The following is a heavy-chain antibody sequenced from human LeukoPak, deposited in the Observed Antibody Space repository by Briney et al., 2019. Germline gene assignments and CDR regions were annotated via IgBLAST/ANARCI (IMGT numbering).Heavy chain of an antibody. CDR1: GFTFSSYW. J-gene: IGHJ1*01. CDR2: IKSDGST. D-gene: IGHD3-22*01. V-gene: IGHV3-74*01. CDR3: ARAPSEIGGYYPEYFRH. Sequence: GGSLRLSCAAPGFTFSSYWMHWVRQAPGKGLVWVSRIKSDGSTNYADSVKGRFTISGGNAKNTVPLQMNSLRAEDTGVYYCARAPSEIGGYYPEYFRHWGQGTLVTVSS.